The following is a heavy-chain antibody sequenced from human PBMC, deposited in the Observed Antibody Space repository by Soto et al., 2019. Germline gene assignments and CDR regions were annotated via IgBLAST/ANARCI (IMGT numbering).Heavy chain of an antibody. D-gene: IGHD3-16*01. J-gene: IGHJ4*02. CDR1: GFTFSSYG. CDR3: EKRPSLGY. Sequence: AGSLIPSCAASGFTFSSYGMRWVRQAPGKGLEWVAVISYDGSNKYYADSVKGRFTISRDNSKNTLYLQMNSLRAEDTAVYYCEKRPSLGYWGQGTLVTVSS. V-gene: IGHV3-30*18. CDR2: ISYDGSNK.